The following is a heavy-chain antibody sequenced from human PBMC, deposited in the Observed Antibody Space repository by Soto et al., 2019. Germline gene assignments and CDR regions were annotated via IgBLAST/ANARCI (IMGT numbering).Heavy chain of an antibody. D-gene: IGHD3-10*01. CDR1: GFTFSSYS. Sequence: GGSLRLSCAASGFTFSSYSMNWVRQAPGKGLEWVSSISSSSYIYYADSVKGRFTISRDNAKNSLYLQMNSLRAEDTAVYYCARGVIGITMVRGEYMDVWGKGTTVTVSS. CDR2: ISSSSYI. V-gene: IGHV3-21*01. CDR3: ARGVIGITMVRGEYMDV. J-gene: IGHJ6*03.